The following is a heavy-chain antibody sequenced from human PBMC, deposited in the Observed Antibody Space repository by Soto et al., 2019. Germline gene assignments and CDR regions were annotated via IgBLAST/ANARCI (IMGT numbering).Heavy chain of an antibody. CDR3: AKGGRQWLVTSDFNY. J-gene: IGHJ4*02. V-gene: IGHV3-30*18. D-gene: IGHD6-19*01. Sequence: GVSLRLSCVVSGFTFSDHFMHWVSQAPGKGLEWVAVVSHDGRNTHYADSVKGRFTISRDSSKNTVSLEMTSLRAEDTAVYYCAKGGRQWLVTSDFNYWGQGALVTVSS. CDR1: GFTFSDHF. CDR2: VSHDGRNT.